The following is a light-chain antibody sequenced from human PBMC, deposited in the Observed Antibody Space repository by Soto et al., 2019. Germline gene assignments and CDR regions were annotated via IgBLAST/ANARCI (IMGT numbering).Light chain of an antibody. CDR2: GAD. J-gene: IGKJ2*01. CDR1: QSVRNSY. Sequence: EIVLTQFPDTLSLSPGERATLSCRASQSVRNSYIAWYQQRPGQAPRLLIYGADSRATGIPDRFSGSGSDTDFTLTISRLEPEDFAVYYCQQYGSSPRYTFGQGTKLEI. V-gene: IGKV3-20*01. CDR3: QQYGSSPRYT.